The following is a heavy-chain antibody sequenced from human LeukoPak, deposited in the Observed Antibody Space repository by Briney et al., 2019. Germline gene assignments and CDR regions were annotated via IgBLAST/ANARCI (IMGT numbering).Heavy chain of an antibody. V-gene: IGHV4-59*01. Sequence: SETLSLTCTVSGCSISSYDWRWIRQPPGKGLEWVGYIYYGGSTKYTPSPKSRPSIAAHTTTNQPSLLLSSVPAAHTPVCYCAKTYALIVVVSNPFDYWGQGTLVTVSS. CDR2: IYYGGST. J-gene: IGHJ4*02. D-gene: IGHD3-22*01. CDR3: AKTYALIVVVSNPFDY. CDR1: GCSISSYD.